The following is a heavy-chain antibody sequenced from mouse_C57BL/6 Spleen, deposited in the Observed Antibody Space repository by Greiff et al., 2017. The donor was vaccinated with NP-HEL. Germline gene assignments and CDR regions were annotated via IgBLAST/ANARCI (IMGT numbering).Heavy chain of an antibody. CDR3: ARRDYYGSSPLWYFDV. CDR1: GYTFTDYY. V-gene: IGHV1-26*01. CDR2: INPNNGGT. D-gene: IGHD1-1*01. J-gene: IGHJ1*03. Sequence: EVQLQQSGPELVKPGASVKISCKASGYTFTDYYMNWVKQSHGKSLEWIGDINPNNGGTSYNQKFKGKATLTVDKSSNTAYMELRSLTSEDSAVYYCARRDYYGSSPLWYFDVWGTRTTVTVSS.